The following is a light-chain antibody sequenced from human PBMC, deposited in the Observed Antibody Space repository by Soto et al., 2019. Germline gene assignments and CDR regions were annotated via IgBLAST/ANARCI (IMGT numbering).Light chain of an antibody. V-gene: IGLV2-14*03. CDR3: ISRHI. CDR2: DVT. J-gene: IGLJ2*01. Sequence: QSALTQPASVSGSPGQSITISCTGSSSDVGGFNYVSWYQQHPGKAPKLIIYDVTNRPSGVSNRFSGSKSDNAASLTISGLQAEDEDDYSCISRHIFGGGTKLTVL. CDR1: SSDVGGFNY.